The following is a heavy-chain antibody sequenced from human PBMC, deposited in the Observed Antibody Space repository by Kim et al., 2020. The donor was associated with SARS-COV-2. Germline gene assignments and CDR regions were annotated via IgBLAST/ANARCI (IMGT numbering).Heavy chain of an antibody. CDR2: LRQDGGET. Sequence: GGSLRLSCAASGFTFSSFWISWVRQAPGKGLEWVANLRQDGGETFYVDSVKGRFTISRDNAKNSLYLQMNSLRAEDTAVYYCAKKGMEAVAHSYFDS. CDR1: GFTFSSFW. CDR3: AKKGMEAVAHSYFDS. V-gene: IGHV3-7*01. J-gene: IGHJ5*01. D-gene: IGHD2-15*01.